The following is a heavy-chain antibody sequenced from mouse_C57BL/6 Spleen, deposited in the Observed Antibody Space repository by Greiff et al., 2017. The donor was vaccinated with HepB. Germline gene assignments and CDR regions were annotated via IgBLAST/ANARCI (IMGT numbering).Heavy chain of an antibody. CDR3: ARDNWPYWYFDV. CDR2: IYPGDGDT. V-gene: IGHV1-82*01. CDR1: GYAFSSSW. Sequence: VQLQQSGPELVKPGASVKISCKASGYAFSSSWMNWVKQRPGKGLEWIGRIYPGDGDTNYNGKFKGKATLTADKSSSTAYMQLSSLTSEDSAVYFFARDNWPYWYFDVWGTGTTVTVSS. J-gene: IGHJ1*03. D-gene: IGHD4-1*01.